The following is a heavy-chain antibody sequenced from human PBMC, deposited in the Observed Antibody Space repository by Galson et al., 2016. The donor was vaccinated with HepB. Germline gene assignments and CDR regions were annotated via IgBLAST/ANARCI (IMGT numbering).Heavy chain of an antibody. CDR3: AKANIIMVTLGIYLDT. CDR1: GFTLSSYA. Sequence: SLRLSCAASGFTLSSYAMHWVRQAPGKGLEWVAGVSGHAGSTYYADSVKGRFAISRDNSKNTLFLQMNGLRADDTAVYYCAKANIIMVTLGIYLDTWGPGTLVTVSS. D-gene: IGHD2/OR15-2a*01. V-gene: IGHV3-23*01. J-gene: IGHJ4*03. CDR2: VSGHAGST.